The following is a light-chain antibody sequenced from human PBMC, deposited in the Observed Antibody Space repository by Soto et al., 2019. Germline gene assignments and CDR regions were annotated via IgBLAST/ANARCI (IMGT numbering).Light chain of an antibody. CDR1: QSVRTK. J-gene: IGKJ5*01. CDR3: QQLNSYPQT. CDR2: GAS. Sequence: EIVMTQSPDTLYVSPGEGATLSCRASQSVRTKLARYQQKAGQAPRLLIYGASTRATGIPDRFSGSGSGTEFTLTISSLQPEDFATYFCQQLNSYPQTFGQGTRLEIK. V-gene: IGKV3-15*01.